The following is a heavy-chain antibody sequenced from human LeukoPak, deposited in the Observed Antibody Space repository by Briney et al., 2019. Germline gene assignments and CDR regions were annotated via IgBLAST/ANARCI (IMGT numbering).Heavy chain of an antibody. CDR2: IYHSGST. CDR3: ARGVHYYDSSGYHSGYYFDY. V-gene: IGHV4-30-2*01. J-gene: IGHJ4*02. D-gene: IGHD3-22*01. Sequence: SETLSPTCAVSGGSISSGGYSWSWIRQPPGKGLEWIGYIYHSGSTYYNPSLKSRVTISVDRSKNQFSLKLSSVTAADTAVYYCARGVHYYDSSGYHSGYYFDYWGQGTLVTVSS. CDR1: GGSISSGGYS.